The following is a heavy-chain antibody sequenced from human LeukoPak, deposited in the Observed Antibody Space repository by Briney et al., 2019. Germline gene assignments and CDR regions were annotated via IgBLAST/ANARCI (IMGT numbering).Heavy chain of an antibody. Sequence: SVKVSCEASGGTFSSYAISWVRQAPGQGLEWMGGIIPIFGTANYAQKFQGRVTITADESTSTAYMELSSLRSEDTAVYYCARGAAVADFAFDYWGQGTLVTVSS. D-gene: IGHD6-19*01. CDR1: GGTFSSYA. CDR3: ARGAAVADFAFDY. J-gene: IGHJ4*02. V-gene: IGHV1-69*13. CDR2: IIPIFGTA.